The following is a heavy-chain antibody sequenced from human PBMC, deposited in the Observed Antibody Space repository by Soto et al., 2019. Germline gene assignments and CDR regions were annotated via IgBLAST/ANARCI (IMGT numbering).Heavy chain of an antibody. D-gene: IGHD6-19*01. V-gene: IGHV3-73*01. CDR3: TRLSSSGWYLSPNDY. J-gene: IGHJ4*02. CDR1: GFTFSGSA. Sequence: GGSLRLSCAASGFTFSGSAMHWVRQASGKGLEWVGRIRSKANSYATAYAASVKGRFTISRDDSKNTAYLQMNSLKTEYTAVYYCTRLSSSGWYLSPNDYWGQGTLVTVSS. CDR2: IRSKANSYAT.